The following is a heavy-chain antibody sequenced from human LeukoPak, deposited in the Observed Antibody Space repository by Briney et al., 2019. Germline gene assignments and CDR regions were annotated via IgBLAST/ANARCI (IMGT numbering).Heavy chain of an antibody. CDR2: ISASRGIT. D-gene: IGHD3-10*01. CDR3: ASDGERDLPLEF. J-gene: IGHJ4*02. CDR1: GFNYSSYT. V-gene: IGHV3-48*04. Sequence: PGGSLRLSCAASGFNYSSYTMNWVRQAPGMGLEWLSYISASRGITYYADSVKGRFTISRDNTKNSVYLQMNSLTVEDTAVYYCASDGERDLPLEFWGQGTLVTVSS.